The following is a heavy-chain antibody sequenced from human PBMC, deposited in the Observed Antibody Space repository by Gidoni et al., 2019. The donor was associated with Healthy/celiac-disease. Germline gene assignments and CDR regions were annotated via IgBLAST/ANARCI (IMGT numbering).Heavy chain of an antibody. D-gene: IGHD3-22*01. J-gene: IGHJ5*02. V-gene: IGHV2-70*15. CDR1: GFSLSTSGMC. Sequence: QVTLRESGPALVKPTQTLTLTCTFSGFSLSTSGMCVSWIRQPPGKALEWLARIDWDDDKYYRTSLKTRLTISKDTSKNQVVSTMTNMEPVDTATYYCARANYDSSGYLNWFDHWGQGTLVTVSS. CDR3: ARANYDSSGYLNWFDH. CDR2: IDWDDDK.